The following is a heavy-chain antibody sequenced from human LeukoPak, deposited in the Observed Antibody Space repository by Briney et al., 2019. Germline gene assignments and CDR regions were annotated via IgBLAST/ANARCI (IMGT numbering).Heavy chain of an antibody. CDR3: AREGRYCSGGSCYDWFDP. J-gene: IGHJ5*02. Sequence: GRPLRRSCAASGFTCSSYTMHWVRQAPGKGLEWVAVISYDGSNKYYADSVKGRFTISRDNSKNTLYLQMNSLRAEDTAVYYCAREGRYCSGGSCYDWFDPWGQGTLVTVSS. V-gene: IGHV3-30*04. D-gene: IGHD2-15*01. CDR1: GFTCSSYT. CDR2: ISYDGSNK.